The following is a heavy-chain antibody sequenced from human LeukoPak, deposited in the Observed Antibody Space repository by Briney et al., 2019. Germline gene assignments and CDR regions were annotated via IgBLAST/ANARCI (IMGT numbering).Heavy chain of an antibody. D-gene: IGHD6-13*01. CDR2: IIPILGIA. CDR3: ASGPTNLSSWYDY. CDR1: GGTFSSYT. J-gene: IGHJ4*02. Sequence: SVKVSCKASGGTFSSYTISWVRQAPGQGLEWMGRIIPILGIANYAQKFQGRVTITADKSTSTAYMELSSLRSEGTAVYYCASGPTNLSSWYDYWGQGTLVTVSS. V-gene: IGHV1-69*02.